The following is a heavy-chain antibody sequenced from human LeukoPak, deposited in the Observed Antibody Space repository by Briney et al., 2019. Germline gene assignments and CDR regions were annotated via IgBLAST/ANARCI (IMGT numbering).Heavy chain of an antibody. CDR3: AGMGVFSYGELGFDY. J-gene: IGHJ4*02. Sequence: PGGSLRLSCAASGLTFSSCSMNWVRQAPGKGLERVSYITSSSGLIYYADSVKGRFTISRDNTKNSLYLQMNSLRDEDAAVYYCAGMGVFSYGELGFDYWGQGTLVTVSS. D-gene: IGHD4/OR15-4a*01. V-gene: IGHV3-48*02. CDR2: ITSSSGLI. CDR1: GLTFSSCS.